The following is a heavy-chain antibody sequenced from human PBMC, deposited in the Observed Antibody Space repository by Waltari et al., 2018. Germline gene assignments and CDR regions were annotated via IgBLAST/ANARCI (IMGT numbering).Heavy chain of an antibody. CDR2: ISGGGDRT. CDR3: VRYYTGVTYYSGFDY. J-gene: IGHJ4*02. CDR1: GFPFGSYA. D-gene: IGHD2-15*01. Sequence: EVQLLDSGGGLVQPGGSLRLSCAASGFPFGSYAMSWVRQAPGKGLEWVSAISGGGDRTFYAHSVRGRFTISRDNSKNTLHLQMNSLRAEDTAMYYCVRYYTGVTYYSGFDYWGQGTLVTVSS. V-gene: IGHV3-23*01.